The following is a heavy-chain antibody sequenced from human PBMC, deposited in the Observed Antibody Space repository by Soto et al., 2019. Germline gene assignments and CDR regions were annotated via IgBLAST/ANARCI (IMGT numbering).Heavy chain of an antibody. V-gene: IGHV3-23*01. J-gene: IGHJ3*02. CDR2: ISGPGSRT. CDR3: AKEQRFSAEHADYWARSAFDM. D-gene: IGHD4-17*01. CDR1: ELTFSNYA. Sequence: EVQLLESGGGLVQPGGSLRLSCAASELTFSNYAVSWVRQAPGKGLEWVSIISGPGSRTSYADSVKGRFAISRDNSKNTVYLQMNSRRAEETAIYYCAKEQRFSAEHADYWARSAFDMWGQGTMVTVSS.